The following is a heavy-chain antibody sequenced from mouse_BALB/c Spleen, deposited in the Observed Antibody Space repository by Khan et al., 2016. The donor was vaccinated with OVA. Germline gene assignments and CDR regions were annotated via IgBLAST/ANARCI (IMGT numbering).Heavy chain of an antibody. D-gene: IGHD2-10*02. J-gene: IGHJ4*01. V-gene: IGHV2-6-4*01. CDR1: GFSLSRYS. Sequence: QVQLKQSGPGLVAPSQSLSITCTVSGFSLSRYSVHWVRQPPGKGLEWLGMIWSGGSTDYTSALKSRLSISKDNSKSQVFLKMNSLPTDDTAMYYCARKKYGNYVSMDYWGQGTSVTVSS. CDR3: ARKKYGNYVSMDY. CDR2: IWSGGST.